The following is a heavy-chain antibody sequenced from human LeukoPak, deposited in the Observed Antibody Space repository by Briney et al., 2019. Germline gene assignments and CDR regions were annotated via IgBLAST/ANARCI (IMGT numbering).Heavy chain of an antibody. Sequence: SETLSLTCAVYGGSFSGYYWSWIRQPPGKGLEWIGEINHSGSTNYNPSLKGRVTISVDTSKNQFSLKLSSVTAADTAVYYCATYCGGDCPVNYWGQGTLVTVSS. J-gene: IGHJ4*02. V-gene: IGHV4-34*01. CDR1: GGSFSGYY. CDR2: INHSGST. D-gene: IGHD2-21*02. CDR3: ATYCGGDCPVNY.